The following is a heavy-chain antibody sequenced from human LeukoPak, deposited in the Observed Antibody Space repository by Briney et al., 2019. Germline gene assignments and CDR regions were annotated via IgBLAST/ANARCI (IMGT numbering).Heavy chain of an antibody. Sequence: GGSLRLSCVASGFTFSTYSMNWVRQAPGKGLEWVSSISSSSSYIYYADSVKGRFTISRDNAKNSLYLQMNSLRAEDTAVYYCARDRREAWFDPWGQGTLVTVSS. CDR2: ISSSSSYI. CDR1: GFTFSTYS. J-gene: IGHJ5*02. V-gene: IGHV3-21*01. CDR3: ARDRREAWFDP.